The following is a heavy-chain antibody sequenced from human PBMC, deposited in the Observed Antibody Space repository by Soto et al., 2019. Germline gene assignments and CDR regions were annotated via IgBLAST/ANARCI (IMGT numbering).Heavy chain of an antibody. V-gene: IGHV1-69*08. J-gene: IGHJ4*02. CDR2: IIPILGIA. Sequence: QVQLVQSGAEVKKPGSSVKVSCKASGGTFSSYTISWVRQAPGQGLEWMGRIIPILGIANYAQKFQGRVTITADKSTSTDYMELSSLRSEDTAVYYCARDEGGPTNHYWGQGTLVTVSS. CDR1: GGTFSSYT. D-gene: IGHD2-2*01. CDR3: ARDEGGPTNHY.